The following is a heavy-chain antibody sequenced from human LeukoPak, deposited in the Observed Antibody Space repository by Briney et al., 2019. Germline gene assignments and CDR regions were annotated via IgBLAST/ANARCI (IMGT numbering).Heavy chain of an antibody. CDR1: GFTFSSYS. Sequence: PGGSLRLSCAASGFTFSSYSMNWVRQAPGKGLEWVSSISSSSSYIYYADSVKGRFTISRDNAKNSLYLQMNSLRAEDTAVYYCARDQGITIFGVADDAFDIWGQGTMVTVSS. J-gene: IGHJ3*02. D-gene: IGHD3-3*01. CDR3: ARDQGITIFGVADDAFDI. V-gene: IGHV3-21*04. CDR2: ISSSSSYI.